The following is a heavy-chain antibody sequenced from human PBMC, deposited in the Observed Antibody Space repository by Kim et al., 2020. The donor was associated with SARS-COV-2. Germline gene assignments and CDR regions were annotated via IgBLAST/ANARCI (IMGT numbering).Heavy chain of an antibody. D-gene: IGHD3-16*01. CDR2: IYSSGRST. CDR3: ARWGIEFGGTVTAFDI. J-gene: IGHJ3*02. Sequence: SETLSLTCTVSPDSINGYSWSWIRQSPGKGLEWVAYIYSSGRSTEVHPSLKSRVSISIDTPKNQVSLKMTSVTAADTAVYYCARWGIEFGGTVTAFDIWGRGKLVTVSS. CDR1: PDSINGYS. V-gene: IGHV4-59*01.